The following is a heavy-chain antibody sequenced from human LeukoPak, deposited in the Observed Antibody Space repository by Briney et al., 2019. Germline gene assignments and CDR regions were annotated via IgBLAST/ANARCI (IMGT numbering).Heavy chain of an antibody. CDR3: ARFPPIAAAGRNWFDP. Sequence: SETLSLTCTVSGDSISSYYWSWIRQPPGKGLEWIGEINHSGSTNYNPSLKSRVTISVDTSKNQFSLKLSSVTAADTAVYYCARFPPIAAAGRNWFDPWGQGTLVTVSS. CDR1: GDSISSYY. D-gene: IGHD6-13*01. CDR2: INHSGST. V-gene: IGHV4-34*01. J-gene: IGHJ5*02.